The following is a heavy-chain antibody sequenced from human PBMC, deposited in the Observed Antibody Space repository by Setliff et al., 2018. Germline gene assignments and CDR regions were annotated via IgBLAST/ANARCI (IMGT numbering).Heavy chain of an antibody. D-gene: IGHD2-21*01. V-gene: IGHV1-2*02. J-gene: IGHJ4*02. CDR3: ARVLAADTYQDY. CDR1: GYTFVGYY. Sequence: ASVKVSCKASGYTFVGYYLHWVRQAPGQGLECMGWINPASGTTQFTDKFQGRITVTSDTSISTVYMELSGLRRDDTAIYFCARVLAADTYQDYWGQGTLVTVSS. CDR2: INPASGTT.